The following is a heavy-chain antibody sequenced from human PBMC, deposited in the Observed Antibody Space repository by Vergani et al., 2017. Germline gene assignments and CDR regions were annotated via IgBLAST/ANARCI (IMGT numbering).Heavy chain of an antibody. CDR3: ASGKYYSDSTSHFRGRYFDV. V-gene: IGHV4-39*01. CDR1: GDSIISRSYY. D-gene: IGHD3-16*01. J-gene: IGHJ2*01. Sequence: QMQLQESGPGLVKASETLSLPCTVSGDSIISRSYYWGWIRQPPGKGLEWIGSIYNSGNGDSSSSLKSRVTISADTSNNQFSLRLTPVTAADTAVYYCASGKYYSDSTSHFRGRYFDVWGRGTLVTVSS. CDR2: IYNSGNG.